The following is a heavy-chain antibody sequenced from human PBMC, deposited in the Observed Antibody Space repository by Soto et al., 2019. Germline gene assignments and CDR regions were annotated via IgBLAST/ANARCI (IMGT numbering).Heavy chain of an antibody. CDR1: GFTVSSNY. CDR2: IYSGGST. J-gene: IGHJ6*02. CDR3: ARGVLEWSGMDV. Sequence: GGSLRLSCAASGFTVSSNYMSWVRQAPGKGLEWVSVIYSGGSTYYADSVKGRFTISRDNSKNTLYLHMNSLRAEDTAVYYCARGVLEWSGMDVWGQGTTVTVSS. V-gene: IGHV3-53*01. D-gene: IGHD3-3*01.